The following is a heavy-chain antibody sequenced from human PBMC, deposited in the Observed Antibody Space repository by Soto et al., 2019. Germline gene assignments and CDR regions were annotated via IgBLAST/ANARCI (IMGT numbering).Heavy chain of an antibody. V-gene: IGHV3-30-3*01. J-gene: IGHJ4*02. D-gene: IGHD3-22*01. CDR2: ISYDGSNK. Sequence: GGSLRLSCAASGFTFSSYAMHWVRQAPGKGLEWVAVISYDGSNKYYADSVKGRFTISRDNSKNTLYLQMNSLRAEDTAVYYCARDYYDSSGYYVRDYWGQGTLVTVSS. CDR3: ARDYYDSSGYYVRDY. CDR1: GFTFSSYA.